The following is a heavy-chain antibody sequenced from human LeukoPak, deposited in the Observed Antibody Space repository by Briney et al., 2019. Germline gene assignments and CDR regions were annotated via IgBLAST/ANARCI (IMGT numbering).Heavy chain of an antibody. CDR1: GYSFTAFY. Sequence: ASVKVSCKASGYSFTAFYIHWVRQAPGQGLEWMGWINPDTGGPNYAQKFRGRVTMTRDTSISTVYLELSRLTSDDTAVYYCAKDKDWGQGTLVTVSS. CDR2: INPDTGGP. CDR3: AKDKD. J-gene: IGHJ4*02. V-gene: IGHV1-2*02.